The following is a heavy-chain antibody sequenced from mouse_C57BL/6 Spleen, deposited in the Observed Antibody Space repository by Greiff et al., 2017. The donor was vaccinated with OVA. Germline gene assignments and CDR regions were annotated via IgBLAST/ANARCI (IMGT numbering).Heavy chain of an antibody. CDR2: IYPSDSET. Sequence: QVQLQQPGAELVRPGSSVKLSCKASGYTFTSYWMDWVKQRPGQGLEWIGNIYPSDSETHYNQKFKDKATLTVDKSSSTAYMQLSSLTSEDSAVYYGARSPDSSGAWFAYWGQGTLVTVSA. CDR1: GYTFTSYW. CDR3: ARSPDSSGAWFAY. V-gene: IGHV1-61*01. J-gene: IGHJ3*01. D-gene: IGHD3-2*02.